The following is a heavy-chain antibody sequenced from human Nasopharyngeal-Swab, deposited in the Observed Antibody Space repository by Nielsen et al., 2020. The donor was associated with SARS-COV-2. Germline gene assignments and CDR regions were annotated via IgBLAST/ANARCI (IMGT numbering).Heavy chain of an antibody. CDR2: IAAGSGNT. J-gene: IGHJ1*01. CDR1: GFTFRNSA. Sequence: SVTVSCKASGFTFRNSAVHWVRQARGQGLEWIGWIAAGSGNTNYAQRFQERVTITRDLSTSTSFMELTSLTTDDTATFYCAADFRSSDVIRGSVMKPVDYCQLWGHGTLVTVSS. D-gene: IGHD3-10*01. CDR3: AADFRSSDVIRGSVMKPVDYCQL. V-gene: IGHV1-58*01.